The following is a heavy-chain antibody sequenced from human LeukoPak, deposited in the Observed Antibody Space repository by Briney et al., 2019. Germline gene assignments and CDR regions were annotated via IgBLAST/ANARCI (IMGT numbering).Heavy chain of an antibody. J-gene: IGHJ4*02. D-gene: IGHD2-15*01. V-gene: IGHV3-69-1*01. CDR3: ARGVVRYSGGSCYPGDF. Sequence: GGSLRLSCAASGFTVSSNYMSWVRQAPGKGLEWVSSISSSSYIYYADSVKGRFTISRDNAKNSLYLQMNSLRAEDTAVYYCARGVVRYSGGSCYPGDFWGQGTLVTVSS. CDR2: ISSSSYI. CDR1: GFTVSSNY.